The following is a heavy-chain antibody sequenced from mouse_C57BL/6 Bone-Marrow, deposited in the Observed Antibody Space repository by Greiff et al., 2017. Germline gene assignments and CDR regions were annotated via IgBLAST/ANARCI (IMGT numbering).Heavy chain of an antibody. J-gene: IGHJ3*01. CDR2: ISYDGSN. Sequence: VQLQESGPGLVKPSQSLSLSCSVTGYSITSGYFWNWIRPLPGNKLEWMGYISYDGSNNYNPSLKNRISITRDTSKNQFFLKLNSVTTEDTATYYCARAWFAYWGQGTLVTVSA. CDR3: ARAWFAY. CDR1: GYSITSGYF. V-gene: IGHV3-6*01.